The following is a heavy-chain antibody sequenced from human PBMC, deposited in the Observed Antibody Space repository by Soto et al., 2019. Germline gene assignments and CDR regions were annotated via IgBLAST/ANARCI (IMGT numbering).Heavy chain of an antibody. V-gene: IGHV1-18*01. J-gene: IGHJ2*01. D-gene: IGHD2-15*01. CDR2: ISIEKGDT. CDR3: ARCYCSVGSCFTCWHFDL. Sequence: QVQVVQSGAEVKKPGASVKVACKASGYSSDTFGMIWVRQAPGQGLEWMGWISIEKGDTNSAQKFQDRVTMTTDTSTSTAYMELRSLTSDDTAVYYCARCYCSVGSCFTCWHFDLWGRGTLVTVSS. CDR1: GYSSDTFG.